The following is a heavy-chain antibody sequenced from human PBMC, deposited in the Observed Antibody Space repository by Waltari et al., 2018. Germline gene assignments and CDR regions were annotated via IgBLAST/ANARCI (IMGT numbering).Heavy chain of an antibody. Sequence: QVQLVESGGGVVQAGRSLRLSCAASGVTFSSLGMHWVRQAPGRGLEGVAVIWYDGSNKYYADSVKGRFTISRDNSKNTLYLQMNSLRAEDTAVYYCAKDLPSNGSGTYLGTGPWGQGTLVTVSS. V-gene: IGHV3-33*06. CDR2: IWYDGSNK. CDR1: GVTFSSLG. D-gene: IGHD3-10*01. J-gene: IGHJ5*02. CDR3: AKDLPSNGSGTYLGTGP.